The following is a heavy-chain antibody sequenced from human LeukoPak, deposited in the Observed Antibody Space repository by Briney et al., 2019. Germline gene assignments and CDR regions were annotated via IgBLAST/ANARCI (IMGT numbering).Heavy chain of an antibody. D-gene: IGHD2-21*01. CDR2: INSDGSST. V-gene: IGHV3-74*01. CDR3: AREVVKGYTFDY. Sequence: GGSLRPSCAASGFTFSSYWMHWVRQAPGKGLVWVSRINSDGSSTSYADSVKGRFTISRDNAKNTLYLQMNSLRAEDTAVYYCAREVVKGYTFDYWGQGTLVTVSS. CDR1: GFTFSSYW. J-gene: IGHJ4*02.